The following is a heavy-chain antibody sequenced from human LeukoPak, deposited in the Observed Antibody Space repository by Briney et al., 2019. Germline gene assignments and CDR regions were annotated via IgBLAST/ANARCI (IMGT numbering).Heavy chain of an antibody. CDR2: INPNSGGT. Sequence: ASVKVSCKASGYTFTGYYMHWVRQAPGQGLEWMGWINPNSGGTNYAQKFQGRVTMTRDTSISTAYMELSRLRSDDTAVYYCARDVRDYDILTGYYYWGQGTLVTVSS. V-gene: IGHV1-2*02. CDR1: GYTFTGYY. D-gene: IGHD3-9*01. J-gene: IGHJ4*02. CDR3: ARDVRDYDILTGYYY.